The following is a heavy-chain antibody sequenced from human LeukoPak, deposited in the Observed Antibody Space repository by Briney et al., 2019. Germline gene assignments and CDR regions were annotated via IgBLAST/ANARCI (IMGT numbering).Heavy chain of an antibody. CDR2: IYWDVDK. V-gene: IGHV2-5*02. CDR1: GFSLSTSGVG. Sequence: SGPTLVKPTQTLTLTCTFSGFSLSTSGVGVGWIRQPPGKALEWLALIYWDVDKRYSPSLKSRLTITKDTSKNQVVLTMTNMDPVDTATYYCAHRPIAAAGTRWLDPWGQGTLVTVSS. CDR3: AHRPIAAAGTRWLDP. D-gene: IGHD6-13*01. J-gene: IGHJ5*02.